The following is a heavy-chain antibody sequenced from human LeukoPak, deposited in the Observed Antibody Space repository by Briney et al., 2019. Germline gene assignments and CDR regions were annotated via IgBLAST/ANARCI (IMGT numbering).Heavy chain of an antibody. Sequence: PSETLSLTCTVSGGSISSYYWSWIRQPPGKGLEWIGYMYYSGSTNYNPSLKSRVTISVDTSKNQFSLKLTSVTAADTAVYFCARGTLRLFDYWGQGTLVSVSS. CDR1: GGSISSYY. D-gene: IGHD5/OR15-5a*01. CDR2: MYYSGST. V-gene: IGHV4-59*12. J-gene: IGHJ4*02. CDR3: ARGTLRLFDY.